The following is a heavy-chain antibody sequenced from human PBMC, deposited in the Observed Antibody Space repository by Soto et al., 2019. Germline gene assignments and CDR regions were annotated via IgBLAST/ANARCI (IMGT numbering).Heavy chain of an antibody. D-gene: IGHD3-16*02. CDR3: VSVVSIPGSPAN. V-gene: IGHV1-69*14. J-gene: IGHJ4*01. CDR1: GGTFSSYA. Sequence: QVQLVQSGAEVRQPASSVKVSCKTSGGTFSSYAISWVRQAPGQGLEWMGGIVPIVDTSTYAQKFQGRVTFAAVRYTSTDYLALSSLRSDDTDIYYCVSVVSIPGSPANSGHETQLTLSS. CDR2: IVPIVDTS.